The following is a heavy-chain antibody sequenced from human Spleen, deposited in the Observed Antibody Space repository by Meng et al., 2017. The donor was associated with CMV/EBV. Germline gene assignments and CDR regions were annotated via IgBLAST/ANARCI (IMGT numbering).Heavy chain of an antibody. J-gene: IGHJ6*02. CDR2: IRYSGST. CDR1: GGSISSNSYY. Sequence: SETLSLTCTVSGGSISSNSYYWGWIRQPPGKGLEWIGSIRYSGSTYYNPSLKSRVTISVDTSKNQFSLRLTSVTAADTAVYYCARDFQYYGLDVWGQGTTVTVSS. CDR3: ARDFQYYGLDV. V-gene: IGHV4-39*07.